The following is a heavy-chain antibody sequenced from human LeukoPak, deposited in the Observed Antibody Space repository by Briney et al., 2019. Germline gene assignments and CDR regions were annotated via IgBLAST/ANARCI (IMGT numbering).Heavy chain of an antibody. CDR1: GYTFTGYY. Sequence: ASVKVSCKASGYTFTGYYMHWVRQAPGQGLEWMGWINPNSGGTNYAQKFQGRVTMTRDTSISTAYMELSRLRSEDTAVYYCATGVYGDPYYYYYYYMDVWGKGTTVTVSS. D-gene: IGHD4-17*01. CDR2: INPNSGGT. V-gene: IGHV1-2*02. J-gene: IGHJ6*03. CDR3: ATGVYGDPYYYYYYYMDV.